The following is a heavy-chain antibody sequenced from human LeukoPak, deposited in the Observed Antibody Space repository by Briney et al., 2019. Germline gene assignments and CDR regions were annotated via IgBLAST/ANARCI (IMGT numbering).Heavy chain of an antibody. CDR3: ARPPAYCSGDSCYGTFDY. Sequence: GESLKISCKGSGYSFTSYWIGWVRQMPGKGLEWMGIIYPGDSDTRYSPSFQGQVTISVDKSISTAYLQWSSLKASDTAMYYCARPPAYCSGDSCYGTFDYWGQGTLVTVSS. V-gene: IGHV5-51*01. CDR2: IYPGDSDT. D-gene: IGHD2-15*01. CDR1: GYSFTSYW. J-gene: IGHJ4*02.